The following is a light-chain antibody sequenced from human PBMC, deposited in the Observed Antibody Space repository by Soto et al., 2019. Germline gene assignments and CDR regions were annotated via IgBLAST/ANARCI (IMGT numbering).Light chain of an antibody. Sequence: ALTQPASVSGSPGQSITISCTGTSSDVGGYNFVSWYQHHPDKAPTLIIFEVSKRPSGVSNRFSCSKSGNTSSLTITGLQAEDEADYPCSSSTASLTVVFGGGTKLTVL. CDR2: EVS. J-gene: IGLJ2*01. V-gene: IGLV2-14*01. CDR3: SSSTASLTVV. CDR1: SSDVGGYNF.